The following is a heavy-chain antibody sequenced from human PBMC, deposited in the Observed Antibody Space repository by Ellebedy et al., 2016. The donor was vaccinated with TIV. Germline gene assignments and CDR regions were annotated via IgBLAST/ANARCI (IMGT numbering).Heavy chain of an antibody. J-gene: IGHJ6*02. CDR3: ARESSVAGDYGMDV. D-gene: IGHD6-19*01. CDR1: GFTFSIYW. CDR2: IKEDGSRT. Sequence: GESLKISCAASGFTFSIYWMNWVRQAPGKGLEWVANIKEDGSRTSYVDSVRGRFTISRDNAKNSLYLQMNSLRAEDTAVYYCARESSVAGDYGMDVWGQGTTVTVSS. V-gene: IGHV3-7*01.